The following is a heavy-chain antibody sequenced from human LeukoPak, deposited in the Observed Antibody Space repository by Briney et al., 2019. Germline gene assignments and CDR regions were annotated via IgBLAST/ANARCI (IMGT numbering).Heavy chain of an antibody. CDR1: GGTFSNYA. J-gene: IGHJ4*02. V-gene: IGHV1-69*13. CDR3: ARDGGYCSGGSCYTLSDY. Sequence: SVKVSCKASGGTFSNYAISWVRQAPGQGLEWMGGIIPIFGTANYAQKFQGRVTITADESTSTAYMELSSLRSEDTAVYYCARDGGYCSGGSCYTLSDYWGQGTLVTVSS. D-gene: IGHD2-15*01. CDR2: IIPIFGTA.